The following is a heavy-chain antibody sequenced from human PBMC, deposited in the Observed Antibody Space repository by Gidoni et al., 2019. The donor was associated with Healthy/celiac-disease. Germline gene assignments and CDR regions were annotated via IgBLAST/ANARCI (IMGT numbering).Heavy chain of an antibody. V-gene: IGHV3-23*01. CDR3: AKDSRYRTSPNWFDP. CDR2: ISGSGGST. J-gene: IGHJ5*02. CDR1: GFPFSSYA. Sequence: EVQLLESGGGLVQPGGSLRLSCEASGFPFSSYAMSWVRQAPGKGLEWVSAISGSGGSTYYADSVKGRFTISRDNSKNTLYLQMNSLRAEDTAVYYCAKDSRYRTSPNWFDPWGQGTLVTVSS. D-gene: IGHD4-4*01.